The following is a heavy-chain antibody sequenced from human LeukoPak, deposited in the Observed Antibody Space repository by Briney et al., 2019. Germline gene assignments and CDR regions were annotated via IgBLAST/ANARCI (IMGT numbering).Heavy chain of an antibody. V-gene: IGHV1-24*01. CDR1: GYTLTELS. J-gene: IGHJ4*02. CDR2: FDPEDGET. D-gene: IGHD3-22*01. CDR3: ATMSGYYDSSGHFDY. Sequence: ASVKVSCKVSGYTLTELSMHWGRQAPGKGHEWMGGFDPEDGETIYAQKFQGRVTMTEDTSTDTAYMELSSLRSEDTAVYYCATMSGYYDSSGHFDYWGQGTLVTVSS.